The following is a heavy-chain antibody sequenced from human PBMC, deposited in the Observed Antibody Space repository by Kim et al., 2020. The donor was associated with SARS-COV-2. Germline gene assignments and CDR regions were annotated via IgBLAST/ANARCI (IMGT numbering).Heavy chain of an antibody. CDR3: ARVGRRGVGATGSWYFDL. Sequence: ASVKVSCKASGYTFTGYYMHWVRQAPGQGLEWMGRINPNSGGTNYAQKFQGRVTMTRDTSISTAYMELSRLRSDDTAVYYCARVGRRGVGATGSWYFDLWGRGTLVTVSS. J-gene: IGHJ2*01. CDR1: GYTFTGYY. D-gene: IGHD1-26*01. V-gene: IGHV1-2*06. CDR2: INPNSGGT.